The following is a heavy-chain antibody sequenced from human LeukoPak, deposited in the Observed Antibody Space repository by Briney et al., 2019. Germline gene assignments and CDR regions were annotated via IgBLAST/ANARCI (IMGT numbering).Heavy chain of an antibody. J-gene: IGHJ6*03. CDR1: GFNVSSNY. CDR2: IYSGGST. D-gene: IGHD2-15*01. Sequence: PGGSLRLSCAASGFNVSSNYMSWVRQAPGKGLQWVSIIYSGGSTYYADSVKGRFTISRDNSKNTLYLQMNSLRAEDTAVYYCARDALGYCSGGSCYSDYYYYYMDVWGKGTTVTISS. V-gene: IGHV3-53*01. CDR3: ARDALGYCSGGSCYSDYYYYYMDV.